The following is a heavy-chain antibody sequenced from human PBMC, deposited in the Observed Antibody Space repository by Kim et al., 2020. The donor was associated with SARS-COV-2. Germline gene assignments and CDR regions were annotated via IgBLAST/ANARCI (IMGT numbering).Heavy chain of an antibody. CDR3: ARHARKSSSWYDY. CDR1: GGSISSSSYY. J-gene: IGHJ4*02. V-gene: IGHV4-39*01. CDR2: IYYSGST. Sequence: SETLSLTCTVSGGSISSSSYYWGWIRQPPGKGLEWIGSIYYSGSTYYNPSLKSRVTISVDTSKNQFSLKLSSVTAADTAVYYCARHARKSSSWYDYWGQGTLVTVSS. D-gene: IGHD6-13*01.